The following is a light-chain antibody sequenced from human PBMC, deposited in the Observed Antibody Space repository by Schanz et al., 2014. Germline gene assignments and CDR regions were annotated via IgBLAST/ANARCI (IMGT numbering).Light chain of an antibody. Sequence: SFFTPPPSVSAAPGQKVSISCSGSSSNVGNDYVSWYQHLPGTAPKLLIYENDKRPSGIPDRFSGSKSGTTATLGITGLQTGDEADYYCGAWDISLGAVFGGGTKLTVL. J-gene: IGLJ2*01. V-gene: IGLV1-51*01. CDR2: END. CDR1: SSNVGNDY. CDR3: GAWDISLGAV.